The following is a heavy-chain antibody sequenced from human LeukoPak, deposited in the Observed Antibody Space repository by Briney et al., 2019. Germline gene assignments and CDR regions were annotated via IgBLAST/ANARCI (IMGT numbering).Heavy chain of an antibody. CDR2: IKQDGSEK. CDR1: EFTFNNYW. J-gene: IGHJ6*03. V-gene: IGHV3-7*01. D-gene: IGHD3-3*01. CDR3: ARDRRAPYYGFRSGYIDHYYMDV. Sequence: GGSLRLSCAASEFTFNNYWMSWVRQAPGKGLEWVANIKQDGSEKYYVDSVKGRLTISRDNAKNSLYLQMNSLRAEDTAVYYCARDRRAPYYGFRSGYIDHYYMDVWGKGTTVTVSS.